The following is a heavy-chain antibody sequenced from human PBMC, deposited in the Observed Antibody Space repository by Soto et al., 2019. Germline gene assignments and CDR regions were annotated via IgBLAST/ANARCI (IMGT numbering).Heavy chain of an antibody. CDR3: ARTTEFDY. D-gene: IGHD1-1*01. V-gene: IGHV3-11*05. Sequence: QVHLVESGGALVKPGGSLRLSCAGSGFTFSNYYMSWIRRAPGKGLERVSTISSSGVYTDYADSVKGRFTISRDNVDNSLHLQMNSLRADDTAVYYCARTTEFDYWGQGTQVTVSS. J-gene: IGHJ4*02. CDR2: ISSSGVYT. CDR1: GFTFSNYY.